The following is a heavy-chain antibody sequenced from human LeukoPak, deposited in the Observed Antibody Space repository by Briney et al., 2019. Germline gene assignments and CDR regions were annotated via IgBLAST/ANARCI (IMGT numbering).Heavy chain of an antibody. Sequence: PSGSLRLSCAASGFTFSSYSMHWVCQAPGKGLGWVGVVSFDGSNKYYSAPVNGRFATSRYNSTNTLYLQMLSRVTAARAVFYCEKDRSGDSFGSYGMEVWGEGTTLTV. CDR1: GFTFSSYS. CDR2: VSFDGSNK. D-gene: IGHD5-18*01. CDR3: EKDRSGDSFGSYGMEV. J-gene: IGHJ6*01. V-gene: IGHV3-30*18.